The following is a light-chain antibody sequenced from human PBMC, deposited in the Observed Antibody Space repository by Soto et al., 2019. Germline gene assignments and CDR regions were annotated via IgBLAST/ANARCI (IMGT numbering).Light chain of an antibody. V-gene: IGLV1-44*01. CDR3: ATWDDSLNGVM. Sequence: QSVLTQPPSASGAPGQRVTIICSGSSSNIGGNTVNWYQQLPGTAPKLLIYGDNQRPSGVPDRFSGSKSDTSASLAISGPQSEDEADYYCATWDDSLNGVMFGGGTKLTVL. J-gene: IGLJ3*02. CDR2: GDN. CDR1: SSNIGGNT.